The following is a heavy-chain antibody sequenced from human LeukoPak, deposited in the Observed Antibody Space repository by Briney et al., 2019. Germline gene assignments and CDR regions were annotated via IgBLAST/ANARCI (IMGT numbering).Heavy chain of an antibody. CDR3: ARGGTIFADFDY. V-gene: IGHV3-74*01. J-gene: IGHJ4*02. D-gene: IGHD3-9*01. Sequence: GGSLRLSCAASGFTFSSYWMHWVRQAPGKGLVWVSRINSDGRSTTYADSVKGRFTISRDNAKNTLYLQMNSLRAEDTAVYYCARGGTIFADFDYWGQGTLVTVSS. CDR1: GFTFSSYW. CDR2: INSDGRST.